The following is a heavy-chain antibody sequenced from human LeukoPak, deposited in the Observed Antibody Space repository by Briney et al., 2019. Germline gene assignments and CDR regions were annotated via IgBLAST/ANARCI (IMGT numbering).Heavy chain of an antibody. V-gene: IGHV4-59*01. CDR1: GGSISSYY. D-gene: IGHD3-22*01. CDR2: IYYSGST. CDR3: AKSSREYYYDSSGPIDI. Sequence: SETLSLTCTVSGGSISSYYWSWIRQPPGKGLEWIGYIYYSGSTNYNPSLKSRVTISVDTSKNQFSLKLSSVTAADTAVYYCAKSSREYYYDSSGPIDIWGQGTMVTASS. J-gene: IGHJ3*02.